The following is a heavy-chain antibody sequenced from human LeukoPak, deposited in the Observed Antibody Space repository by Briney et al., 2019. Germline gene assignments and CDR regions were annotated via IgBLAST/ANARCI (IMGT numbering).Heavy chain of an antibody. V-gene: IGHV3-23*01. CDR2: ISGSGGST. D-gene: IGHD2-2*01. CDR1: GFTFSSYA. Sequence: GGSLRLSCAASGFTFSSYAMSWVRQAPGKGLEWVSAISGSGGSTYYADSVKGRFTISRDNSKNTLYLQMNSLRAEDTAVYYCAKGSYQLLYYYMDVWGKGTTVTASS. CDR3: AKGSYQLLYYYMDV. J-gene: IGHJ6*03.